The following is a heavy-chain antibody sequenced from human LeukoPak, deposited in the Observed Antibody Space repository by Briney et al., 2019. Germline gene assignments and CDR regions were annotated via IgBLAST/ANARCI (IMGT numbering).Heavy chain of an antibody. CDR3: ARVGYYSSGPFSYFDY. V-gene: IGHV3-30-3*01. CDR1: GFTFSRYA. Sequence: PGRSLRLSCAASGFTFSRYAMHWVRQAPGKGLEWVAVISYDGSNEYYADSVKGRFTIPRDRSENTLYLQMNSLRVEDTAVYYCARVGYYSSGPFSYFDYWGQGTLVTVSS. CDR2: ISYDGSNE. D-gene: IGHD3-10*01. J-gene: IGHJ4*02.